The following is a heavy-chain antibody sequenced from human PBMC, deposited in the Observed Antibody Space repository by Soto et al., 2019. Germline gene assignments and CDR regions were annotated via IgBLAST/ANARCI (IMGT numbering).Heavy chain of an antibody. D-gene: IGHD3-3*01. V-gene: IGHV3-23*01. CDR3: AKDSLQWRGWSGTFDY. J-gene: IGHJ4*02. CDR1: GFSFRSYA. CDR2: ISPTGGST. Sequence: LRLSCATSGFSFRSYAMTWLRQAPGKGLEWVSTISPTGGSTYYADSVKGRFTISRDDFKSTLYLHMNSLRAEDTAKYYCAKDSLQWRGWSGTFDYWGQGTLVTVSS.